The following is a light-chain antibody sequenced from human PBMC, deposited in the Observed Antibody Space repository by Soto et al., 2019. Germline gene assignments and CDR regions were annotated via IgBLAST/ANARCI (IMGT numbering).Light chain of an antibody. CDR3: CSFAGSYSYV. V-gene: IGLV2-14*01. CDR2: EVS. Sequence: QSVLTQPASVSGSPGQSITISCTGTSSDVGGYNYASWYQQHPGKAPKLMIYEVSNRPSGVSNRFSGSKSGNTASLTISGLQAEDEADYSCCSFAGSYSYVFGTGTKVTVL. CDR1: SSDVGGYNY. J-gene: IGLJ1*01.